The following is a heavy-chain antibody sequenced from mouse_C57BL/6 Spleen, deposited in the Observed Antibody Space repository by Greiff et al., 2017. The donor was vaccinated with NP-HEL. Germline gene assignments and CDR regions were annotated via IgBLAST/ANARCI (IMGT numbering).Heavy chain of an antibody. V-gene: IGHV5-12*01. D-gene: IGHD4-1*01. J-gene: IGHJ2*01. CDR2: ISNGGGST. CDR1: GFTFSDYY. Sequence: EVQVVESGGGLVQPGGSLKLSCAASGFTFSDYYMYWVRQTPEKRLEWVAYISNGGGSTYYPDTVKGRFTISRDNAKNTLYLQMSRLKSEDTAMYYCARQGGLGRPFDYWGQGTTLTVSS. CDR3: ARQGGLGRPFDY.